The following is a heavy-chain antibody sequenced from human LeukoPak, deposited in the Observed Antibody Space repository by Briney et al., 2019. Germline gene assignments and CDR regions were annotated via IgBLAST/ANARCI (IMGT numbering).Heavy chain of an antibody. CDR1: GYTFTSYD. CDR3: ARWAWVPAGSVGGWFDP. D-gene: IGHD2-2*01. V-gene: IGHV1-8*03. J-gene: IGHJ5*02. Sequence: GASVKVSCKASGYTFTSYDINWVRQATGQGLEWMGWMNPNSGNTGYAQKFQGRVTITRNTSISTAYMELSSLRSENTAAYYCARWAWVPAGSVGGWFDPWGQGTLVTVSS. CDR2: MNPNSGNT.